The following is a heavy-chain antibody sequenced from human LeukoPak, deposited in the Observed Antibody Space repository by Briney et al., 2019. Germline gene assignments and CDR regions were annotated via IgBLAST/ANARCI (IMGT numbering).Heavy chain of an antibody. Sequence: PSETLSLTCTVTGGSISSYSWSWIRQPPGKGLEWIGYFYYSGSTNYNPSLKSRVTISVDTSKNQFSLKLSSVTAADTAVYYCARESFDYGFDYWGQGTLVTVSS. CDR1: GGSISSYS. CDR3: ARESFDYGFDY. CDR2: FYYSGST. D-gene: IGHD4-17*01. V-gene: IGHV4-59*01. J-gene: IGHJ4*02.